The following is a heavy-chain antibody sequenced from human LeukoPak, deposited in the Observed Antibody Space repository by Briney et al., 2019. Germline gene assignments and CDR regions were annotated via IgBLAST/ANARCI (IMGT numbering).Heavy chain of an antibody. D-gene: IGHD1-1*01. CDR1: TFSFSKYP. V-gene: IGHV3-23*01. Sequence: GGSLRLSCAASTFSFSKYPMGWVRQAPGKGLEWVSGISAGGDGTYYADPVKGRFTISRDNSKNTLFLQMNSLRAEDTAKYYCAKSLLTTATGTGRASDIWGQGTMVTVSS. CDR2: ISAGGDGT. CDR3: AKSLLTTATGTGRASDI. J-gene: IGHJ3*02.